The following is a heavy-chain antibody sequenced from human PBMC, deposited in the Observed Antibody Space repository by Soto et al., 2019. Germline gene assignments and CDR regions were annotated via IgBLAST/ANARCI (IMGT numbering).Heavy chain of an antibody. Sequence: QVQLVQSGAEVKKPAASVKVSCKASGYTFTYYGVTRVRQAPGQGLEWMGWISAYNGHTNYAQNLQGRVTMTTDTSTNTAYMELRSVRSDDTAVYYCAREYGSGSFRFDYGGEGTLVTVSS. CDR2: ISAYNGHT. CDR3: AREYGSGSFRFDY. CDR1: GYTFTYYG. D-gene: IGHD3-10*01. V-gene: IGHV1-18*01. J-gene: IGHJ4*02.